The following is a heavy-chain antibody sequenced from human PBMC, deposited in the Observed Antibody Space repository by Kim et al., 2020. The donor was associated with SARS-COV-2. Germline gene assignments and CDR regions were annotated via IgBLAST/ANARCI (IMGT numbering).Heavy chain of an antibody. V-gene: IGHV3-21*01. CDR3: ARGMRITEYYYYGMDV. CDR1: GFTFSSYS. D-gene: IGHD3-10*01. J-gene: IGHJ6*02. Sequence: GGSLRLSCAASGFTFSSYSMNWVRQAPGKGLEWVSSISSSSSYIYYADSVKGRFTISRDNAKNSLYLQMNSLRAEDTAVYYCARGMRITEYYYYGMDVWGQGTTVTVSS. CDR2: ISSSSSYI.